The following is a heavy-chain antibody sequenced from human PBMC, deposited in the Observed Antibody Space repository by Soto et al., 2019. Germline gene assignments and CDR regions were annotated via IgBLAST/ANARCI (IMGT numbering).Heavy chain of an antibody. V-gene: IGHV3-74*01. CDR1: GITFSGFW. CDR3: ATVFEH. Sequence: VPLVESGGGSVQPGGSLRLSCVASGITFSGFWMHWVRQVPGKGLEWVGRVDSAGSGTSYADSVKGRFTVSRDNAKNTLSLQMDSLRVEDTAVYYCATVFEHWGQGIPVTVSS. J-gene: IGHJ4*02. CDR2: VDSAGSGT.